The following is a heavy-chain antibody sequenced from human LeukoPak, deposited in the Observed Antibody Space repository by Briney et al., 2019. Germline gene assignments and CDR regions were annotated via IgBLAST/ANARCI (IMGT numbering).Heavy chain of an antibody. J-gene: IGHJ4*02. CDR1: GFTFSSYS. D-gene: IGHD1-14*01. CDR3: ARDLTRYFDY. Sequence: GGSLRLSCAASGFTFSSYSMNWVRQAPGKGLEWVSSISSSGSYIYYADSVKGRFTISRDNAKNSLYLQMNSLRAEDTAVYYCARDLTRYFDYWGQGTLVTVSS. V-gene: IGHV3-21*01. CDR2: ISSSGSYI.